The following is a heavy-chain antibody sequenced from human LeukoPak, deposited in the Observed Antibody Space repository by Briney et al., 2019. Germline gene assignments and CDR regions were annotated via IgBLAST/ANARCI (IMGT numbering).Heavy chain of an antibody. J-gene: IGHJ6*04. CDR1: GGSISSSDYY. V-gene: IGHV4-39*07. Sequence: SETLSLTCTVSGGSISSSDYYWGWLRQPPGKGLEWIGSIYYSGNTYYSPSLKSRVSISVDTSKNQFSLKLSSVTAADTAVYYCARDHLYYGSGSYWEMDVWGKGTTVTISS. CDR3: ARDHLYYGSGSYWEMDV. CDR2: IYYSGNT. D-gene: IGHD3-10*01.